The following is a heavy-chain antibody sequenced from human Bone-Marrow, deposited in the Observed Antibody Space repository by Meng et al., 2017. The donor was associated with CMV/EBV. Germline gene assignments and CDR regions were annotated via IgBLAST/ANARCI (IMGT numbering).Heavy chain of an antibody. CDR3: VGAFDI. J-gene: IGHJ3*02. CDR1: GFTFSGYA. V-gene: IGHV3-30*04. CDR2: IAFDGSNE. Sequence: GESLKISCAASGFTFSGYAMHWVRQAPGKGLEWVAVIAFDGSNEYYADSVKGRFTISRDNSKNTLYLQMNSLRAEDTAVYYCVGAFDIWGQGTMVTVSS. D-gene: IGHD3-16*01.